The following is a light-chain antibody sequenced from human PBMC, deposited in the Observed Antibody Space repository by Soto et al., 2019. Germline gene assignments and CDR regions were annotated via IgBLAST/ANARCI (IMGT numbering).Light chain of an antibody. CDR2: LGS. V-gene: IGKV2-28*01. J-gene: IGKJ1*01. CDR3: MQSLQTPLT. CDR1: QSLLDSNGYNC. Sequence: DIVMTQSPLSLPVTPGEPASISCRSSQSLLDSNGYNCLEWYLQKPGQSPQLLIYLGSNRASGVPDRFSGRGSGTDFTLKISRVEAEDVGVYYCMQSLQTPLTFGQGTKVEI.